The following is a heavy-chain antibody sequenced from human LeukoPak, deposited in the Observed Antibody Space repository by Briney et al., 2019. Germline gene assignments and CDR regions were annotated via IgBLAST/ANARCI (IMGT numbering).Heavy chain of an antibody. Sequence: SETLSLTCTVSGGSISSYYWSWIRQPAGKGLEWIGRIYTSGSTNYNPSLKSRVTMSVDTSKNQFSLKLSSVTAADTAVYYCAREGYSSSWYAGGYYYYMDVWGKGTTVTISS. CDR1: GGSISSYY. CDR3: AREGYSSSWYAGGYYYYMDV. D-gene: IGHD6-13*01. V-gene: IGHV4-4*07. J-gene: IGHJ6*03. CDR2: IYTSGST.